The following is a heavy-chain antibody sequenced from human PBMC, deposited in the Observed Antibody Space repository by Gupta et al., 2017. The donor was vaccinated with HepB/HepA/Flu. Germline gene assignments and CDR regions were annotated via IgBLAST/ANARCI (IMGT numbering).Heavy chain of an antibody. J-gene: IGHJ4*02. CDR3: ARASEYSSSSFDY. CDR2: ISSSSSYI. CDR1: GFTFSSYS. Sequence: EVQLVESGGGLVKPGGSLRLSCAASGFTFSSYSMNWVRQAPGKGLEWVSSISSSSSYIYYADSVKGRFTISRDNAKNSLYLQMNSLRAEDTAVYYCARASEYSSSSFDYWGQGTLVTVSS. V-gene: IGHV3-21*01. D-gene: IGHD6-6*01.